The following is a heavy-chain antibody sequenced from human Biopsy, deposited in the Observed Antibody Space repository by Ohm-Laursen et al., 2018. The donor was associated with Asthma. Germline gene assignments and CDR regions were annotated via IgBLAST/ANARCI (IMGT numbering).Heavy chain of an antibody. V-gene: IGHV7-4-1*02. CDR1: GYNFIRHS. CDR2: IHTNTGNP. J-gene: IGHJ4*02. CDR3: ARVQRDFSTGYFTFDN. D-gene: IGHD3/OR15-3a*01. Sequence: GASVKVSCKVSGYNFIRHSLSWVRQAPGQGPEWMGWIHTNTGNPTYAHGFTGRYVFSLDTSVSTAYLQISRLKSEDTAVYYCARVQRDFSTGYFTFDNWGQGTLVTVSS.